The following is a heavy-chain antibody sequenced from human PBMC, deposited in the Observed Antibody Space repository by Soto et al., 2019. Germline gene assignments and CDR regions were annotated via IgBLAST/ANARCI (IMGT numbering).Heavy chain of an antibody. Sequence: QVQLVQSGAEVKKPGSSVKVSCKASGGTFSSYAISWVRQSPGQGLEWMGGIIPTFGTANYAQKFQGRVTITAEESKSTAYKELITMRSEDTAVYYCAGMQGSHNWNDGEEYYYYGMDVWGQGTTVTVSS. V-gene: IGHV1-69*12. CDR1: GGTFSSYA. D-gene: IGHD1-1*01. CDR3: AGMQGSHNWNDGEEYYYYGMDV. J-gene: IGHJ6*02. CDR2: IIPTFGTA.